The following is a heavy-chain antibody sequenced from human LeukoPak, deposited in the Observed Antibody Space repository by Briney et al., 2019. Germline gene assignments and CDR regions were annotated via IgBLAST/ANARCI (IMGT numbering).Heavy chain of an antibody. J-gene: IGHJ4*02. CDR1: GFTFSNYA. Sequence: GGSLRLSCVASGFTFSNYAMNWVRQAPGKGLEWVSYISSSSSTLYYADSVKGRFTLSRDNAKNSLYLQMNSLRAEDSAVYYCAREWSSSSGKAFDYWGQGTLVTVSS. V-gene: IGHV3-48*04. D-gene: IGHD6-6*01. CDR3: AREWSSSSGKAFDY. CDR2: ISSSSSTL.